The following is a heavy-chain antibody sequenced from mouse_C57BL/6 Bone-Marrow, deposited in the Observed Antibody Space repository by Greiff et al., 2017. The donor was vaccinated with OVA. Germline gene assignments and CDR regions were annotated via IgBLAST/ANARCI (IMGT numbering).Heavy chain of an antibody. J-gene: IGHJ1*03. CDR1: GYTFTDYY. Sequence: EVQLQQSGPELVKPGASVKISCKASGYTFTDYYMNWVKQSHGKSLEWIGDINPNNGGTSYNQKFKGKATLTVDKSSSTAYMELRSLTSEDSAVYYCARGLRSLDVWGTGTTVTVSS. CDR2: INPNNGGT. V-gene: IGHV1-26*01. D-gene: IGHD1-1*01. CDR3: ARGLRSLDV.